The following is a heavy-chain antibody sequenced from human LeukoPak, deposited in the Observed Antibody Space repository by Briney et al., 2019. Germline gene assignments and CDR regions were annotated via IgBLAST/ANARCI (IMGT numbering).Heavy chain of an antibody. CDR3: AKDPGGLLWFGELPSYFDY. Sequence: PGGSLRLSCAASGFTFSSYGMHWVRQAPGKGLEWVGVISYDGSNKYYADSVKALFTISRDNSKNTLNLQMNSLRAEDTAVYYCAKDPGGLLWFGELPSYFDYWGQGTLVTVSS. J-gene: IGHJ4*02. V-gene: IGHV3-30*18. D-gene: IGHD3-10*01. CDR1: GFTFSSYG. CDR2: ISYDGSNK.